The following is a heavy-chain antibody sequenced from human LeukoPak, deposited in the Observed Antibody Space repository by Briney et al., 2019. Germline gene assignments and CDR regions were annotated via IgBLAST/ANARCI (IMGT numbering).Heavy chain of an antibody. CDR2: IYYSGST. J-gene: IGHJ6*02. V-gene: IGHV4-59*08. CDR1: GGSISSYY. CDR3: ARHLMVRGVITIYYYYGMDV. D-gene: IGHD3-10*01. Sequence: SETLSLTCTVSGGSISSYYWSWIRQPPGKGLEGIGYIYYSGSTNYNPSLKSRVTISVDTSKNQFSLKLSSVTAADTAVYYCARHLMVRGVITIYYYYGMDVWGQGTTVTVSS.